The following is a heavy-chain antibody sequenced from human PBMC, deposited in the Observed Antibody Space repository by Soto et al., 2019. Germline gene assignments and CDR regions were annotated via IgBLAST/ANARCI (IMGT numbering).Heavy chain of an antibody. CDR1: GGTFSSYA. CDR2: IIPIFGTA. J-gene: IGHJ6*02. CDR3: ATKKRGFGDTAMPTDRDYYYYYGMDV. V-gene: IGHV1-69*13. Sequence: GASVKVSCKASGGTFSSYAISWVRQAPGQGLEWMGGIIPIFGTANYAQKFQGRVTITADESTSTAYMELSSLRSEDTAVYYCATKKRGFGDTAMPTDRDYYYYYGMDVWGQGTTVTVSS. D-gene: IGHD5-18*01.